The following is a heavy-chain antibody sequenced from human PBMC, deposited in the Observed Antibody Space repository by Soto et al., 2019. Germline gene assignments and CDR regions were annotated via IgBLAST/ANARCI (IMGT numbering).Heavy chain of an antibody. CDR3: ARAVGATRAFDY. CDR2: IIPIFGTA. Sequence: SVKVSCKASGGTFSSYAISWVRQAPGQGLEWMGGIIPIFGTANYAQKFQGRVTITADESTSTAYMELSSLRSEDTAVYYCARAVGATRAFDYWGQGTLVTVSS. D-gene: IGHD1-26*01. CDR1: GGTFSSYA. V-gene: IGHV1-69*13. J-gene: IGHJ4*02.